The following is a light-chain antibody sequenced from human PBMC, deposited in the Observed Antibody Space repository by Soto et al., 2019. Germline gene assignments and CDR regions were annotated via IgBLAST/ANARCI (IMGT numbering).Light chain of an antibody. CDR2: EVT. J-gene: IGLJ3*02. Sequence: QSALTQPASVSGSPGQSITISCTGTSGDIGGYNYVSWYQQHPGKAPKLLISEVTNRPSGVSNRFSGSKSGNTASLTISGLQAEDEADYYCQAYDNSLGVFVLFGGGTKLTVL. CDR1: SGDIGGYNY. CDR3: QAYDNSLGVFVL. V-gene: IGLV2-14*01.